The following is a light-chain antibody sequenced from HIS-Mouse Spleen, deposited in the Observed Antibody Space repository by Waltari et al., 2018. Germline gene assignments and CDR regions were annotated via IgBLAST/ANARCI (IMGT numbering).Light chain of an antibody. CDR1: QSVSSY. V-gene: IGKV3-11*01. Sequence: EIVLTHSPATLSLSPGERATLSCRASQSVSSYLAWYQQKLGQAPRLLIYDASNRATGIPARFSGSGSGTDFTLTISSLEPEDFAVYYCQQRSNWPTFGGGTKVEIK. CDR2: DAS. J-gene: IGKJ4*01. CDR3: QQRSNWPT.